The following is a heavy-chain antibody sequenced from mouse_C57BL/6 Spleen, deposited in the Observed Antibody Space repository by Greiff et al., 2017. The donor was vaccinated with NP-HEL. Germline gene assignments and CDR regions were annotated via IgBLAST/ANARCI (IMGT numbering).Heavy chain of an antibody. Sequence: VQLQQSGPELVKPGASVKISCKASGYAFSSSWMNWVKQRPGKGLEWIGRIYPGDGDTNYNGKFKGKATLTADKSSSTAYMQLSSLTSEDSAVYFCARGYYCDYWGQGTTLTVSS. CDR3: ARGYYCDY. CDR2: IYPGDGDT. J-gene: IGHJ2*01. V-gene: IGHV1-82*01. CDR1: GYAFSSSW.